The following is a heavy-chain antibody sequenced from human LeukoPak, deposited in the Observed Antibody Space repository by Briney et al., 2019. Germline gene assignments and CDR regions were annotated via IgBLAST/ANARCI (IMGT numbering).Heavy chain of an antibody. J-gene: IGHJ5*02. CDR1: GGSISSSSYY. V-gene: IGHV4-39*01. Sequence: SETLSLTCTVSGGSISSSSYYWGWIRQPPGKGLEWIGSIYYSGSTYYNPSLKSRVTISVDTSKNQFSLKLSSVTAADTAVYYCARGGGYCSGGSCSGRWFDPWGQGTLVTVSS. CDR3: ARGGGYCSGGSCSGRWFDP. CDR2: IYYSGST. D-gene: IGHD2-15*01.